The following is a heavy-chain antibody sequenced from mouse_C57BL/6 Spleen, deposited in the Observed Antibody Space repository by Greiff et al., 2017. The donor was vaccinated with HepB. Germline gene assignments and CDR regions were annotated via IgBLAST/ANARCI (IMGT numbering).Heavy chain of an antibody. V-gene: IGHV1-82*01. CDR1: GYAFSSSW. CDR3: ARGLIYDGPDY. CDR2: IYPGDGDT. Sequence: QVQLQQSGPELVKPGASVKISCKASGYAFSSSWMNWVKQRPGKGLEWIGRIYPGDGDTNYNGKFKGKATLTADKSSSTAYMQLSSLTSEDSAVYFCARGLIYDGPDYWGQGTTLTVSS. D-gene: IGHD2-3*01. J-gene: IGHJ2*01.